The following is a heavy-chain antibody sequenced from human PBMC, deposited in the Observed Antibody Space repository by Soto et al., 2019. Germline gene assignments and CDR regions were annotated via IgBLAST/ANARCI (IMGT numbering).Heavy chain of an antibody. CDR3: ARARYSYGYPLYYYGMDV. CDR2: ISYDGSNK. Sequence: GGSLRLSCAASGFTFSSYAMHWVRQAPGKGLEWVAVISYDGSNKYYAGSVKGRFTISRDNSKNTLYLQMNSLRAEDTAVYYCARARYSYGYPLYYYGMDVWGQGTTVTVSS. J-gene: IGHJ6*02. D-gene: IGHD5-18*01. V-gene: IGHV3-30-3*01. CDR1: GFTFSSYA.